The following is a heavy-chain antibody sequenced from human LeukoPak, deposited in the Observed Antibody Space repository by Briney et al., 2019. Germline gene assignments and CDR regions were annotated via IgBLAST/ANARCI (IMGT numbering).Heavy chain of an antibody. CDR3: TKGLGVVIDFLLFDS. Sequence: TGGSLRLSCAASGFTFSTYDISWVRQAPGQGLEWVSTFSSSGDITYYADSVKGRFTISRDNSKNTVDLQMNSLRAEETALYYCTKGLGVVIDFLLFDSWGQGTLATVSS. D-gene: IGHD3-3*01. V-gene: IGHV3-23*01. CDR2: FSSSGDIT. CDR1: GFTFSTYD. J-gene: IGHJ4*02.